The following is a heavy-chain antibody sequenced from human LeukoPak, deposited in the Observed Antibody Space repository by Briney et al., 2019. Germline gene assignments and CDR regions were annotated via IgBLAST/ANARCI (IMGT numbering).Heavy chain of an antibody. V-gene: IGHV1-18*01. CDR1: GYTFTNYG. Sequence: ASVKVSCKASGYTFTNYGISWVRQAPGQGLEWMGWISAKKGNTNYAQKLQGRVTMTTDTSTSTAYMELRSLRSDDTAVYYCAKAAGTPQGYYYYGMDVWGQGTTVTVSS. J-gene: IGHJ6*02. CDR3: AKAAGTPQGYYYYGMDV. D-gene: IGHD6-13*01. CDR2: ISAKKGNT.